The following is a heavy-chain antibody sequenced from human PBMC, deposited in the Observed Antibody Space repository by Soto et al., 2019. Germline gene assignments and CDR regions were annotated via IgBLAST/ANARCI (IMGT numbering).Heavy chain of an antibody. CDR2: IKQDGSEK. J-gene: IGHJ4*02. CDR3: ARGSIVVVVAATTPFDY. V-gene: IGHV3-7*03. Sequence: PGGSLSLSCAASGFTFGSYWMSWVRQAPGKGLEWVANIKQDGSEKYYVDSVKGRFTISRDNAKNSLYLQMNSLRAEDTAVYYCARGSIVVVVAATTPFDYWGQGTLVTVSS. CDR1: GFTFGSYW. D-gene: IGHD2-15*01.